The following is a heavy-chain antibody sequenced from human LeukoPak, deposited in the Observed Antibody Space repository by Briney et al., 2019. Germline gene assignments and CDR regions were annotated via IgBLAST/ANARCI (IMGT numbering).Heavy chain of an antibody. Sequence: SETLSLTCTVSGGSISSGSYYWSWIRQPAGKGLEWIGRIYTSGSTNYNPSLKSRVTISVDTSKNQFSLKLSSVTAADTAVYYCARLWFGEVPPLYYYYYMEVWGKGTTVTVSS. CDR2: IYTSGST. CDR3: ARLWFGEVPPLYYYYYMEV. D-gene: IGHD3-10*01. J-gene: IGHJ6*03. V-gene: IGHV4-61*02. CDR1: GGSISSGSYY.